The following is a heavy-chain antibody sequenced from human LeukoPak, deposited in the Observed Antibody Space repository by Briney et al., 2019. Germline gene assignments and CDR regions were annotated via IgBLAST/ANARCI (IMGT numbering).Heavy chain of an antibody. Sequence: ASVKVSCKASGGTFSSYAISWVRQAPGQGLEWMGWINPNSGGTNYAQKFQGRVTMTRDTSISTAYMELSRLRSDDTAVYYCARDLYGSGSLIDYWGQGTLVTVSS. D-gene: IGHD3-10*01. CDR1: GGTFSSYA. V-gene: IGHV1-2*02. J-gene: IGHJ4*02. CDR3: ARDLYGSGSLIDY. CDR2: INPNSGGT.